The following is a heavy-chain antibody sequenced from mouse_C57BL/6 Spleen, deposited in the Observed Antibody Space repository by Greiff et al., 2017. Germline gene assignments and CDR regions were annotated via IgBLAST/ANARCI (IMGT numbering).Heavy chain of an antibody. V-gene: IGHV5-17*01. CDR3: AKIYYYGSNAMDY. Sequence: EVKLMESGGGLVKPGGSLKLSCAASGFTFSDYGMHWVRQAPEKGLEWVAYISSGSSTIYYADTVKGRFTISRDNAKNTLFLQMTSLRSEDMAMYYCAKIYYYGSNAMDYWGQGTSVTVSS. J-gene: IGHJ4*01. D-gene: IGHD1-1*01. CDR1: GFTFSDYG. CDR2: ISSGSSTI.